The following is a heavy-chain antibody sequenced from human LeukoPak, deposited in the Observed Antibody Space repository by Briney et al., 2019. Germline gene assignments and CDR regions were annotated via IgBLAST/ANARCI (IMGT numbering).Heavy chain of an antibody. Sequence: SETLSLTCTVSGGSISSYYWSWIRQPPGKGPEWIGYIYYSGSTNYNPSLKSRVTISVDTSKNQFSLKLSSVTAADTAVYYCARDATYGDYPENWFDPWGQGTLVTVSS. CDR2: IYYSGST. V-gene: IGHV4-59*01. CDR3: ARDATYGDYPENWFDP. J-gene: IGHJ5*02. D-gene: IGHD4-17*01. CDR1: GGSISSYY.